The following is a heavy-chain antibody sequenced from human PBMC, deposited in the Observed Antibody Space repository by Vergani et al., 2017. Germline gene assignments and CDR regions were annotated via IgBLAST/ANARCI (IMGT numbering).Heavy chain of an antibody. CDR2: IYYSGST. J-gene: IGHJ5*02. CDR1: GGSISSGGYY. V-gene: IGHV4-31*03. CDR3: ACGDYGDYSGSNWFDP. D-gene: IGHD4-17*01. Sequence: QVQLQESGPGLVKPSQTLSLTCTVSGGSISSGGYYWSWIRQHPGKGLEWIGYIYYSGSTYYNPSLKSRVTISVDTSKNQFSLKLSSVTAADTAVYYCACGDYGDYSGSNWFDPWGQGTLVTVSS.